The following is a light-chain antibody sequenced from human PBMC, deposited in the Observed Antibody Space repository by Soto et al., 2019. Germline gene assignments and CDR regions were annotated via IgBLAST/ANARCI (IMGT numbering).Light chain of an antibody. Sequence: EIVMTQSPATLSVSPGERATLYCKASQRISSNLAWYQQKPGQPPRLLIYDASNRATGIPARFSGSGSGTDFTLTISSLEPEDFTVYYCQQRSNWPPTFGQGTRLEIK. V-gene: IGKV3-11*01. CDR1: QRISSN. J-gene: IGKJ5*01. CDR2: DAS. CDR3: QQRSNWPPT.